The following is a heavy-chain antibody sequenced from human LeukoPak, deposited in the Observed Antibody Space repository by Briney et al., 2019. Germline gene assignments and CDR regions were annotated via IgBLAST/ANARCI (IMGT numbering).Heavy chain of an antibody. Sequence: GGSLRLSCAASGFTVSSNYMSWVRQAPGKGLEWVSVIYSGGSTYYADSVKGRFTISRDNSKNTLYLQMNSLRAEDTAVYYCAKTQGAAGRGYFDYWGQGTLVTVSS. D-gene: IGHD6-13*01. CDR3: AKTQGAAGRGYFDY. J-gene: IGHJ4*02. CDR1: GFTVSSNY. V-gene: IGHV3-53*05. CDR2: IYSGGST.